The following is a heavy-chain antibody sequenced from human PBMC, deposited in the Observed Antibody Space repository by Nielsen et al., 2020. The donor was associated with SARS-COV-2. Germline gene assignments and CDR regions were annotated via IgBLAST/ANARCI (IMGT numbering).Heavy chain of an antibody. Sequence: LSLTCAASGFTFSSYAIHWVRQAPGKGLEWVAVISYDGSNKYYADSVKGRFTISRDNSKNTLYLQMNSLRAEDTAVYYCARDRVYGGNSPLGYWGQGTLVTVSS. J-gene: IGHJ4*02. CDR1: GFTFSSYA. CDR2: ISYDGSNK. CDR3: ARDRVYGGNSPLGY. D-gene: IGHD4-23*01. V-gene: IGHV3-30-3*01.